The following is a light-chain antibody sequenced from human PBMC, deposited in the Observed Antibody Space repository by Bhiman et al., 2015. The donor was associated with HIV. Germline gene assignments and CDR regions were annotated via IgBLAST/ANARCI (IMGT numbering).Light chain of an antibody. CDR3: SSLTSSITYV. CDR2: EDR. Sequence: NFMLTQPHSVSGSPGKTVTISCTRSSGSIASNFVQWYQQRPGSSPTTVIYEDRQRPFGVPGRFSGSIDSSSNSASLTISGLKTEDEADYYCSSLTSSITYVFGTGTNVTVL. V-gene: IGLV6-57*01. CDR1: SGSIASNF. J-gene: IGLJ1*01.